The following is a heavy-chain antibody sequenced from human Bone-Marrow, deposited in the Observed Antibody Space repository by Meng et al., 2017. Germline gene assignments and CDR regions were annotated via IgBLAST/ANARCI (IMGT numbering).Heavy chain of an antibody. CDR1: GFTFDDYG. D-gene: IGHD3-22*01. J-gene: IGHJ4*02. CDR3: TRFSGLLPRDFDY. CDR2: IRSKAYGGTT. V-gene: IGHV3-49*04. Sequence: GESLKISCAASGFTFDDYGMSWVRQAPGKGLEWVGFIRSKAYGGTTEYAASVKGRFTISRDDSKSIAYLQMNSLKTEDTAVYYCTRFSGLLPRDFDYWGQGTLVTVSS.